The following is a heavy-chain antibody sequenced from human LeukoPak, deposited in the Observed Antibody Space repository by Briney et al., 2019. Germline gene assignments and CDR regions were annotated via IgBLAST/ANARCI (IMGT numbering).Heavy chain of an antibody. D-gene: IGHD5-12*01. CDR1: GFTFSGYG. CDR2: SWYDGTST. CDR3: ASIYSGSSNY. J-gene: IGHJ4*02. V-gene: IGHV3-33*01. Sequence: PGGSLRLSCSASGFTFSGYGMHWVRQAPGKGLGWVACSWYDGTSTDYAGSGKGRFSVSRDNSKNTLYLQMTSLTAEDTATYYCASIYSGSSNYWGKGTLVTVSS.